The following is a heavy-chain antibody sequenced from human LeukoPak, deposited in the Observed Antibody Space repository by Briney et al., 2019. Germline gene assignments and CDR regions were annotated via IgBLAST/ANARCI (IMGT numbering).Heavy chain of an antibody. V-gene: IGHV4-34*01. CDR1: GGSFSGYY. J-gene: IGHJ4*02. CDR2: VNQSGST. CDR3: ARRFYDSSGYYPTFDY. D-gene: IGHD3-22*01. Sequence: PSETPSLTCAVYGGSFSGYYWSWIRQPPGKGLEWIGEVNQSGSTNYNPSLKSRVTISVDTSKNQFSLKLSSVTAADTAVYYCARRFYDSSGYYPTFDYWGQGTLVTVSS.